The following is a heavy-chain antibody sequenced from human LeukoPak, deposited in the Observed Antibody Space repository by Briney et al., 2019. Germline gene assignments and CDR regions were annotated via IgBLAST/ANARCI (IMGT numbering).Heavy chain of an antibody. CDR3: ARDSKGDFVFEY. V-gene: IGHV3-53*01. J-gene: IGHJ4*02. Sequence: GGSLRLSCAASGFTVSSNYMSWVRQAPGKGLEWVSVIYSGGSTYYADSVKGRFTISRDNSKNTLYLQMNSLRAEDTAVYYCARDSKGDFVFEYWGQGTLVTVSS. CDR2: IYSGGST. D-gene: IGHD2-21*02. CDR1: GFTVSSNY.